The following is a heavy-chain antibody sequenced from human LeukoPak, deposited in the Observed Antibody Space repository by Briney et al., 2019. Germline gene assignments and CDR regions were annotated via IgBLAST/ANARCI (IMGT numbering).Heavy chain of an antibody. CDR1: GGSISSYY. Sequence: KTSETLSLTCTVSGGSISSYYWSWIRQPPGKGLEWIGYIYYSGSTNYNPSLKSRVTMSVDTSKNQFSLKLSSVTAADTAVYYCARAIYYGSGSYPYDYWGQGTLVTVSS. V-gene: IGHV4-59*01. J-gene: IGHJ4*02. CDR2: IYYSGST. D-gene: IGHD3-10*01. CDR3: ARAIYYGSGSYPYDY.